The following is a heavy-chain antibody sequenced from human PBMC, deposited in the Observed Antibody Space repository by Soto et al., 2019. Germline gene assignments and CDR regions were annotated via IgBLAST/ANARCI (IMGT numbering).Heavy chain of an antibody. CDR2: IIPLFVTP. V-gene: IGHV1-69*12. CDR1: AGTFSNYA. J-gene: IGHJ6*02. CDR3: ARARMERLSVGHYYYASDS. D-gene: IGHD1-1*01. Sequence: QVQLVQSGAEVKKAGSSVKVSCKVSAGTFSNYAISWVRQAPGQGLEWMGGIIPLFVTPNYAQKFRGRVTITADESTSTAYMELNSLRSEDTAVYYCARARMERLSVGHYYYASDSWGQGTTVTVSS.